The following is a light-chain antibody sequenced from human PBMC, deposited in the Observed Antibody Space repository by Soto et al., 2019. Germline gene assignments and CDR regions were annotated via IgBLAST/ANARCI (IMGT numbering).Light chain of an antibody. CDR2: TND. J-gene: IGLJ3*02. CDR1: SSNIGVNT. V-gene: IGLV1-44*01. Sequence: QSVLTQPPSASGTPGQRVTISCSGGSSNIGVNTVTWYQQLPRAAPKLLIYTNDQRPSGVPDRFSASKSGTAASLAISGLQSEDEADYYCSSYTSTATRVFGGGTKLTVL. CDR3: SSYTSTATRV.